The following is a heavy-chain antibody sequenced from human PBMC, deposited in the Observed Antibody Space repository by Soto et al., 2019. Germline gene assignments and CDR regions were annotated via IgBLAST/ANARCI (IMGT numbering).Heavy chain of an antibody. Sequence: GASVKVSCKASGYTFTRYTMNWVRQAPGQRLEWMGWINPDNGNTKSSQKFQDRVIITRDTAARTAFMDLSSLRTEDTAVYYCARGIATGQLDPWGQGTLVTVSS. J-gene: IGHJ5*02. D-gene: IGHD2-15*01. CDR1: GYTFTRYT. CDR3: ARGIATGQLDP. V-gene: IGHV1-3*01. CDR2: INPDNGNT.